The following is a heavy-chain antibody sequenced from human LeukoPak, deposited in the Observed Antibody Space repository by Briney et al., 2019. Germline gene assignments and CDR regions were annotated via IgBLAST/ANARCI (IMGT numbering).Heavy chain of an antibody. CDR3: AELGITMIGGV. CDR2: ISGSGATT. V-gene: IGHV3-23*01. CDR1: GFTFSSYG. D-gene: IGHD3-10*02. J-gene: IGHJ6*04. Sequence: GGSLRLSCTASGFTFSSYGMSWVRQAPGKGLEWVSSISGSGATTYYADSVKGRFTISRDNSKNTLYLQMNSLRAEDTAVYYCAELGITMIGGVWGKGTTVTISS.